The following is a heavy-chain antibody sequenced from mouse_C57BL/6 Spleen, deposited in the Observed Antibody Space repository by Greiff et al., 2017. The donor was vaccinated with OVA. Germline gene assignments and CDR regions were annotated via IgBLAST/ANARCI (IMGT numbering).Heavy chain of an antibody. CDR3: TRYYDYDWYFDV. V-gene: IGHV6-6*01. CDR2: IRNKANNHAT. J-gene: IGHJ1*03. D-gene: IGHD2-4*01. Sequence: EVKVEESGGGLVQPGGSMKLSCAASGFTFSDAWMDWVRQSPEKGLEWGAEIRNKANNHATYYAESVKGRFTISRDDSKSSVYLQMNSLRAEDTGIYYCTRYYDYDWYFDVWGTGTTVTVSS. CDR1: GFTFSDAW.